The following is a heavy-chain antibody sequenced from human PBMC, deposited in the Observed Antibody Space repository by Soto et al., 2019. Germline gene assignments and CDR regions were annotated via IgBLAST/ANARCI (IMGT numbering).Heavy chain of an antibody. V-gene: IGHV3-74*01. CDR1: DFTFSNYW. CDR3: AREGGNYFYGMDV. J-gene: IGHJ6*02. Sequence: GGSLRLSCVASDFTFSNYWMHWVRQAPGKGLVWVSRINGDGGSTTYADSVKGRFTISRDNAKNTLYLQMNNLRAEDTAVYYCAREGGNYFYGMDVWGQGTTVTVSS. CDR2: INGDGGST.